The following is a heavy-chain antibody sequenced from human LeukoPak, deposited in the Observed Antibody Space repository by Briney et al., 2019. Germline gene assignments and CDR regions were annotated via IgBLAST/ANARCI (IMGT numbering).Heavy chain of an antibody. CDR3: ARGGPRFGCDSSGYRFGY. J-gene: IGHJ4*02. Sequence: GASVKVSCKASGYTFTNYGINWVRQAPGQGLEWMGWISAYNGHTNYAQKLQGRVTMTTDTSTSTAYMELRSLRSDDTAVYYCARGGPRFGCDSSGYRFGYWGQGTLVTVSS. V-gene: IGHV1-18*01. CDR1: GYTFTNYG. D-gene: IGHD3-22*01. CDR2: ISAYNGHT.